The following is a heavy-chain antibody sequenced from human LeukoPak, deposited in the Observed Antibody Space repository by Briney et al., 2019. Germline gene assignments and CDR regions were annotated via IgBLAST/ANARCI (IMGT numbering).Heavy chain of an antibody. V-gene: IGHV3-7*01. J-gene: IGHJ6*03. Sequence: GGSLRLSCAASGFTFSSYWMSWVRQAPGKGLEWVANIKQDGSEKYYVDSVKGRFTISRDNAKNSLYLQMNSLRAEDTAVYYCARDRGDYVSYYYMDVWGKGTTVTISS. CDR2: IKQDGSEK. D-gene: IGHD4-17*01. CDR3: ARDRGDYVSYYYMDV. CDR1: GFTFSSYW.